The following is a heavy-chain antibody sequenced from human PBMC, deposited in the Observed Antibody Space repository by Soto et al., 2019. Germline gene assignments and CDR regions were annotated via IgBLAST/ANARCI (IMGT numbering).Heavy chain of an antibody. V-gene: IGHV1-2*06. CDR3: ARGALYSCPPSTNYYYYGMDV. J-gene: IGHJ6*02. CDR1: GYIFTDYY. D-gene: IGHD4-4*01. Sequence: GASVKVSCKASGYIFTDYYMHWVRQAPGQELGWMGRINPNSGGTNYAQKFQGRVTMTRDTSISTAYTELSSLRSDDTAVYYCARGALYSCPPSTNYYYYGMDVWGQGTTVTVSS. CDR2: INPNSGGT.